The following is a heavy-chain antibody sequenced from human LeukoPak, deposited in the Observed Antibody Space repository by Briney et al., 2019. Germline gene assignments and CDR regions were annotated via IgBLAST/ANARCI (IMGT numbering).Heavy chain of an antibody. Sequence: GGSLRLSCAASGFTFSSYAMSWVRQAPGKGLEWVSGISGSGGSIYYADSVKGRFTISRDNSKNTLYLQMNSLRAEDTAVYYCAKPYSSGWYPFHSWGQGTLVTVSS. CDR3: AKPYSSGWYPFHS. CDR1: GFTFSSYA. CDR2: ISGSGGSI. J-gene: IGHJ4*02. V-gene: IGHV3-23*01. D-gene: IGHD6-19*01.